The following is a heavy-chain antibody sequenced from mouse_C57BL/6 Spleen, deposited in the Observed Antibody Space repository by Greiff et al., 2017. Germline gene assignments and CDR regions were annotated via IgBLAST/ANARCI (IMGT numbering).Heavy chain of an antibody. CDR2: SSRGGSYT. Sequence: EVHLVESGGDLVKPGGSLKLSCAASGFTLSSYGRSWVGKNREKRREWGATSSRGGSYTYYPDSVKGRFTISRDNAKNTLYLQMSSLKSEDTAMYYCARHRGYGSSYAMDYWGQGTSVTVSS. V-gene: IGHV5-6*01. D-gene: IGHD1-1*01. CDR3: ARHRGYGSSYAMDY. CDR1: GFTLSSYG. J-gene: IGHJ4*01.